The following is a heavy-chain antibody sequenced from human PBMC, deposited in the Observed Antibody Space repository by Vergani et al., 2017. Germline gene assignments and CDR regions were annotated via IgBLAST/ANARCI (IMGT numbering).Heavy chain of an antibody. CDR2: ISGSGGST. J-gene: IGHJ5*02. Sequence: EVQLLESGGGLVQPGGSLRLSCAASGFTFSSYAMSWVRQAPGKGLEWVSAISGSGGSTYYADSVTGRFTISRDNAKNSLYLQINSLRAEDTAVYYCARDRRYTAMVTWGQGTLVTVSS. CDR1: GFTFSSYA. V-gene: IGHV3-23*01. D-gene: IGHD5-18*01. CDR3: ARDRRYTAMVT.